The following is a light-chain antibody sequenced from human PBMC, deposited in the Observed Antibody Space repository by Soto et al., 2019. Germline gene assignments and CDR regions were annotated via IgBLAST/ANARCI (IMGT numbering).Light chain of an antibody. CDR2: KAS. V-gene: IGKV1-5*03. Sequence: DIQMTQSPSTLSGSVGDRVTITCRASQTISSWLAWYQQKPGKAPKLLIYKASTLKSGVPSRFSGSGSGTEFPLPINSLQPDDFASYYCQHYNSYSEAFGQGTKVDLK. CDR1: QTISSW. J-gene: IGKJ1*01. CDR3: QHYNSYSEA.